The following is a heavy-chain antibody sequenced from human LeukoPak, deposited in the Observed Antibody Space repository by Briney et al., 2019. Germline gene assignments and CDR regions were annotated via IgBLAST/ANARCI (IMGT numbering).Heavy chain of an antibody. J-gene: IGHJ4*02. V-gene: IGHV4-34*01. CDR2: INHSGST. CDR1: GGSFSSYY. D-gene: IGHD1-20*01. CDR3: ARGPTPEGITATPFDY. Sequence: SETLSLTCAVYGGSFSSYYWSWIRQPPGKGLEWIGEINHSGSTNYNHTFRSRVTISVHTSKKQLSLRLSSVTAPDTAVYYCARGPTPEGITATPFDYWGQGTLVTVSS.